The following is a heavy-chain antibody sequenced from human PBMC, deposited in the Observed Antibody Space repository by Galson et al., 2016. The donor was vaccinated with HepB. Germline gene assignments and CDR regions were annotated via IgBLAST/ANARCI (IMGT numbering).Heavy chain of an antibody. CDR2: IDPRDSYT. CDR1: GYDFTSYW. Sequence: QSGAEVKKPGESLRISCEGSGYDFTSYWINWVRQMPGKGLEWMARIDPRDSYTKYSPSFQGHVTISSDKSISTAYLQWSSLKASDIGIYYGARGTDYYGLDVWGQGTTVTVSS. V-gene: IGHV5-10-1*01. CDR3: ARGTDYYGLDV. J-gene: IGHJ6*02.